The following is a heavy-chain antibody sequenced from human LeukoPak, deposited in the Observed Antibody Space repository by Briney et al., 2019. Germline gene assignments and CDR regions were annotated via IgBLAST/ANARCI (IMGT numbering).Heavy chain of an antibody. Sequence: SETLSLTCVVYGGSFSGYFWSWIRQPPGKGLEWIGEINHSGSTKYNPSLKSRVTISVDTSKNQFSLKLSSVTAADTAVYYCASHIAARPSDWFDPWGQGTLVTVSS. CDR1: GGSFSGYF. CDR3: ASHIAARPSDWFDP. CDR2: INHSGST. V-gene: IGHV4-34*01. D-gene: IGHD6-6*01. J-gene: IGHJ5*02.